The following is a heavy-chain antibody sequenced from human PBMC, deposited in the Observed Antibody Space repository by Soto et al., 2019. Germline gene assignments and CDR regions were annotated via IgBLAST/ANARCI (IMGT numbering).Heavy chain of an antibody. J-gene: IGHJ4*02. CDR1: GFTFDDYS. CDR2: IGRTRKYI. D-gene: IGHD1-20*01. Sequence: WGSLGLSCTSSGFTFDDYSMNWVRQAPGKGLEWVSYIGRTRKYIAYVDSVKGRFTISRDGAKNSVFLQMNSLRDEDTAVYYCARDHNWSFDYWGQGIPVTVSS. CDR3: ARDHNWSFDY. V-gene: IGHV3-21*06.